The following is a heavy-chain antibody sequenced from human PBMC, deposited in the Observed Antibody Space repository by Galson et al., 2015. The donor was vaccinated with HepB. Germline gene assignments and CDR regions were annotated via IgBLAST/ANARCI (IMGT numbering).Heavy chain of an antibody. CDR2: IGTAGDT. CDR1: GFTVSSYD. Sequence: SLRLSCAASGFTVSSYDMHWVRQAAGKGLEWVSAIGTAGDTYYPGSVRGRFSVSRENAKNSLYLQMNSLRAEDTAVYYCARDISMRDSSGPKLRYDAFDIWGQGTMVTVSS. D-gene: IGHD3-22*01. CDR3: ARDISMRDSSGPKLRYDAFDI. V-gene: IGHV3-13*01. J-gene: IGHJ3*02.